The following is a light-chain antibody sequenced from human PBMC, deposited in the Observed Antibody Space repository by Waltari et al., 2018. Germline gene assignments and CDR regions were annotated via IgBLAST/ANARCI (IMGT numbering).Light chain of an antibody. CDR3: SSYAGSNNLV. Sequence: QSALTQPPSASGSPGQSVTISCTGTSSDIGGYKYVSWYRQHPGKGPKLLIYEVSKRPSGVPNSFSGSKSGNTASLTVSGLQAEDEADYYCSSYAGSNNLVFGTGTKVTVL. V-gene: IGLV2-8*01. CDR1: SSDIGGYKY. CDR2: EVS. J-gene: IGLJ1*01.